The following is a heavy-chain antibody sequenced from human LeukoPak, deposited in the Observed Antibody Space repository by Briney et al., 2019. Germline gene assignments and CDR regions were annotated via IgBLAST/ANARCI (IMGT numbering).Heavy chain of an antibody. CDR2: VRSDGNNK. CDR1: GFTFSNYG. CDR3: AKDRELQGFVDY. Sequence: PGGSLRLSCAASGFTFSNYGIHWVRQAPGKGLEWVAFVRSDGNNKYYTDSVKGRFTISRDNSKNTLYLQMNSLRAEDTAVYYCAKDRELQGFVDYWGQGTLVTVSS. D-gene: IGHD1-7*01. V-gene: IGHV3-30*02. J-gene: IGHJ4*02.